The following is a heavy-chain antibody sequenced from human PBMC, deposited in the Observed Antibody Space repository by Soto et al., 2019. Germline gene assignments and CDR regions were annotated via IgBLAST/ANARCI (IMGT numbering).Heavy chain of an antibody. CDR2: ISAYNGNT. V-gene: IGHV1-18*01. CDR3: TRESHPMDV. Sequence: QVQLVQSGAEVKKPGASVKVSCKASGYTFTSYGISWVRQAPGQGLEWMGWISAYNGNTYYAQKLQGRDTMTTGTSTSTDYMTLRSLRSDDTGVYYCTRESHPMDVWGQGTTVTVSS. J-gene: IGHJ6*02. CDR1: GYTFTSYG.